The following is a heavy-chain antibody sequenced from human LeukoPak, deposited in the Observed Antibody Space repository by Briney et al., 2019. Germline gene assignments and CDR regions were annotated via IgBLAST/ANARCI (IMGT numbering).Heavy chain of an antibody. CDR1: GGSISSSSYY. J-gene: IGHJ4*02. V-gene: IGHV4-39*01. Sequence: PSETLSLTCTVSGGSISSSSYYWGWIRQPPGKGLEWIGSIYYSGSTYYNPSLKSRVTISVDTSKNQFSLKLSSVTAADTAVYYCAITEWELLNPATLWGQGTLVTVSS. D-gene: IGHD1-26*01. CDR2: IYYSGST. CDR3: AITEWELLNPATL.